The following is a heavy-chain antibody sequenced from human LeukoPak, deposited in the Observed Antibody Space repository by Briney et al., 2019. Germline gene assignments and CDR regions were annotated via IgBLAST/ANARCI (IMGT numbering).Heavy chain of an antibody. V-gene: IGHV1-2*02. Sequence: ASVKVSCKASGYTFTGYYMHWVRQAPGQGLEWMGWVNPNSGGTNYAQKFQGRVTMTRDTSISTAYMELSRLRSDDTAVYYCARGDYGDYEPLGDYWGQGTLVTVSS. D-gene: IGHD4-17*01. CDR3: ARGDYGDYEPLGDY. J-gene: IGHJ4*02. CDR2: VNPNSGGT. CDR1: GYTFTGYY.